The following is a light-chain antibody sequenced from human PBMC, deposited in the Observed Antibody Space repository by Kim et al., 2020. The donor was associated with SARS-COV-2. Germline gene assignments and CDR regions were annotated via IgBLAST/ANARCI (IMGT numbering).Light chain of an antibody. CDR2: DSS. CDR3: QKYGGASWP. CDR1: QIISGNY. J-gene: IGKJ1*01. V-gene: IGKV3-20*01. Sequence: SPGERATLSCRASQIISGNYLAWYQQKPGQTPRLLIYDSSTRATDIPDRFSGSGSGTDFTLTINRLEPEDFAVYYCQKYGGASWPYGQGTKVDIK.